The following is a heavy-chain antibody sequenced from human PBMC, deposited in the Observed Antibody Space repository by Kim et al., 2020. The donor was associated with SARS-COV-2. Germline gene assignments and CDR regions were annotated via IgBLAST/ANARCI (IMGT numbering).Heavy chain of an antibody. D-gene: IGHD6-19*01. J-gene: IGHJ3*02. CDR2: ISSSSSTI. V-gene: IGHV3-48*02. CDR1: GFTFSSYS. CDR3: ASGTKAWLVMSAFDI. Sequence: GGSLRLSCAASGFTFSSYSMNWVRQAPGKGLEWVSYISSSSSTIYYADSVKGRFTISRDNAKNSLYLQMNSLRDEDTAVYYCASGTKAWLVMSAFDIWGQGTMVTVSS.